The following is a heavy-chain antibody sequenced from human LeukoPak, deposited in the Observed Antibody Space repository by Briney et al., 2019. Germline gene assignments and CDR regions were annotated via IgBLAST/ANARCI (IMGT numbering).Heavy chain of an antibody. D-gene: IGHD3-10*02. CDR2: ISSSGSTI. CDR1: GFTFSSHG. Sequence: QPGGSLRLSCAASGFTFSSHGMNWVRQAPGKGLEWVSYISSSGSTIYYADSVKGRFTISRDNAKNSLYLQMNSLRAEDTAVYYCAELGITMIGGVWGKGTTVTISS. V-gene: IGHV3-48*04. J-gene: IGHJ6*04. CDR3: AELGITMIGGV.